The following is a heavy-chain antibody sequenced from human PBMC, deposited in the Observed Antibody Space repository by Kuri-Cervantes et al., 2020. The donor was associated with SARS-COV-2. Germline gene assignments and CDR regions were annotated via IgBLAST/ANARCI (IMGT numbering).Heavy chain of an antibody. CDR3: ARGAATSYYYYDMDV. D-gene: IGHD2-15*01. CDR2: IRYDGSNK. V-gene: IGHV3-30*02. J-gene: IGHJ6*02. CDR1: GFTFSSYG. Sequence: GGSLRLSCAASGFTFSSYGMHWVRQAPGKGLEWVAFIRYDGSNKYYADSVKGRFTISRDNSKNTLYLQMNSLRAEDTAVYYCARGAATSYYYYDMDVWGQGTTVTVSS.